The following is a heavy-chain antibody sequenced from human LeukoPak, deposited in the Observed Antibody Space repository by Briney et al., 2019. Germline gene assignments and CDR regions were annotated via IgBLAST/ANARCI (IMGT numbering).Heavy chain of an antibody. V-gene: IGHV3-23*01. CDR1: GFTFSSYA. Sequence: PGGSMRLSCAAYGFTFSSYARIWVRQAPGMGLEWCSAISGSGGSTYYADSVKGRFTISRDTSTNSLYLQMNSLRPEDTAVYYCATRPSLRGYWGQGTLVTVS. J-gene: IGHJ4*02. D-gene: IGHD1-1*01. CDR3: ATRPSLRGY. CDR2: ISGSGGST.